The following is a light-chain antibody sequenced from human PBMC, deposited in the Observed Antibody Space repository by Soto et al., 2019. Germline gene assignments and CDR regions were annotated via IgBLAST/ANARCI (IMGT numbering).Light chain of an antibody. Sequence: EIVLTQSPGTLSLSPGERATLSCRASQSVGGNYLAWYQQKPGQAPRLLVYAASTRATGIPDRFSGSGSGTDFYLTISRLEPEDFAVYYCQQYGSSLRTFGQGTKLEIK. CDR2: AAS. V-gene: IGKV3-20*01. J-gene: IGKJ2*01. CDR1: QSVGGNY. CDR3: QQYGSSLRT.